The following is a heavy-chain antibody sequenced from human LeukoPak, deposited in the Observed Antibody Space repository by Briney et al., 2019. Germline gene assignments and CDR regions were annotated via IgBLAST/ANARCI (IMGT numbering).Heavy chain of an antibody. CDR3: ARELTTYYYDSSGYATGAFDY. V-gene: IGHV4-59*11. CDR2: IYYSGST. D-gene: IGHD3-22*01. CDR1: GGSISSHY. J-gene: IGHJ4*02. Sequence: SETLSLTCTVSGGSISSHYWSWIRQPPGKGLEWIGYIYYSGSTPYNPSLKSRVTISVDTSKNQFSLKLSSVTAADTAVYYCARELTTYYYDSSGYATGAFDYWGQGTLVTVSS.